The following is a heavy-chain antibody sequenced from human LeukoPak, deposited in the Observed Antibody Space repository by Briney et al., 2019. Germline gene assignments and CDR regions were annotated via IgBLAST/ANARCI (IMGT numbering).Heavy chain of an antibody. CDR1: GSTFSSYG. D-gene: IGHD1-26*01. CDR2: IRYDGSNK. Sequence: GGSLRLSCAASGSTFSSYGMHWVRQAPGKGLEWVAFIRYDGSNKYYADSVKGRFTISRDNSKNTLYLQMNSLRAEDTAVYYCAKDLVGATTVKTGFDYWGQGTLVTVSS. J-gene: IGHJ4*02. V-gene: IGHV3-30*02. CDR3: AKDLVGATTVKTGFDY.